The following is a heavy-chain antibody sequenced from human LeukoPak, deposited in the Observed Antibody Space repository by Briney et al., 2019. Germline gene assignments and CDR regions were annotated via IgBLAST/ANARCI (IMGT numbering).Heavy chain of an antibody. CDR2: IRYDRNNE. D-gene: IGHD5-24*01. CDR1: GFTFSNYG. V-gene: IGHV3-30*02. CDR3: AKARGDGYNDAFDM. Sequence: GGSLRLSCTAPGFTFSNYGMHWVRQAPGKGLEWMALIRYDRNNEYYADSVKGRFTVSGDNSKNTLYLQMNSLRAEDTAVYYCAKARGDGYNDAFDMWGQGTMVTVSS. J-gene: IGHJ3*02.